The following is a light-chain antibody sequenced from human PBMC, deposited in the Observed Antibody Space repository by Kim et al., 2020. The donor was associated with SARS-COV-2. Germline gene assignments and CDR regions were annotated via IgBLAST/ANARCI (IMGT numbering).Light chain of an antibody. CDR1: RSSSSN. CDR2: GAA. V-gene: IGKV3-15*01. Sequence: ERADLPYKDSRSSSSNLAWCQQKPGQAPRRLIEGAATRATGIPARGRDSGARTECTLTISSLQSEDFAVYYCQENNNWPRRAITFGQGTRLEIK. J-gene: IGKJ5*01. CDR3: QENNNWPRRAIT.